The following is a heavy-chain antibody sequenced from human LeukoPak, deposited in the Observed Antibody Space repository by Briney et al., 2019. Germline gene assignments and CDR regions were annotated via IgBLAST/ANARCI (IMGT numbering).Heavy chain of an antibody. CDR2: VFVGSGNT. Sequence: GASVKVSCKASGFTFTSSAMQWVRQARGQRLEWIGWVFVGSGNTNYAKKFQERVTITRDMSTSTAYMELSGLRSEDTAVYYCAAEFQRWLQPHAFDIWGQGTMVTVSS. CDR3: AAEFQRWLQPHAFDI. J-gene: IGHJ3*02. D-gene: IGHD5-24*01. CDR1: GFTFTSSA. V-gene: IGHV1-58*02.